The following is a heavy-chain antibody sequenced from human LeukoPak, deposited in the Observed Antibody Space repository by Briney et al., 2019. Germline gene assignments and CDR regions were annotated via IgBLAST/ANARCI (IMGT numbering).Heavy chain of an antibody. D-gene: IGHD2-15*01. CDR3: AKTRSVVVAAAINY. V-gene: IGHV3-23*01. CDR1: GFTFSSYA. J-gene: IGHJ4*02. Sequence: GGSLRLSCAASGFTFSSYAMSWVRQAPGKGLEWVSGISGSGDGTYSADSVKGRFTISRDNSKNTLYLQMNSLRVEDTAFYYCAKTRSVVVAAAINYWSQGTLVTVSS. CDR2: ISGSGDGT.